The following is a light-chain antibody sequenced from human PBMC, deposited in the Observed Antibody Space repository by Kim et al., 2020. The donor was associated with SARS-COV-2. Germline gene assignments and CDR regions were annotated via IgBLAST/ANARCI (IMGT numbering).Light chain of an antibody. CDR1: QSVSSSY. V-gene: IGKV3-20*01. J-gene: IGKJ2*03. Sequence: SPGERATLSCRASQSVSSSYLAWYQQKPGQAPRLLIYGASSRATGIPDRFSGSGSGTDFTLTISRLEPEDFAVYYCQQYCSSPPYSFGQGTKLEIK. CDR3: QQYCSSPPYS. CDR2: GAS.